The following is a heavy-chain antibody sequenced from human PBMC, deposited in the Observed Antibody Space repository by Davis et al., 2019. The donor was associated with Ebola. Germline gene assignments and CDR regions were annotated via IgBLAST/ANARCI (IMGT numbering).Heavy chain of an antibody. Sequence: PGGSLRLSCAASGFTFSSYGMHWVRQAPDKGLEWVAVIWYDGSNKYYADSVKGRFTISRDNSKNTLYLQMNSLRAEDTAVYYCARASYCGGDCYSGEYFQHWGQGTLVTVSS. D-gene: IGHD2-21*02. CDR1: GFTFSSYG. V-gene: IGHV3-33*01. CDR3: ARASYCGGDCYSGEYFQH. J-gene: IGHJ1*01. CDR2: IWYDGSNK.